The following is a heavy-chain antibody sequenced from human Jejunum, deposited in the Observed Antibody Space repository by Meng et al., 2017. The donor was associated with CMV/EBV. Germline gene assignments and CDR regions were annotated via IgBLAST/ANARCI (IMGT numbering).Heavy chain of an antibody. CDR3: TKRVAEGYFYGMDV. Sequence: GFCFCSIGMHWARQAPGKGLEWVAFIRYDGSNKYYADSVKGRFTVSRDNSHNTLHLQMNSLRAEDTAVYYCTKRVAEGYFYGMDVWGQGTTVTVSS. J-gene: IGHJ6*02. CDR2: IRYDGSNK. CDR1: GFCFCSIG. V-gene: IGHV3-30*02.